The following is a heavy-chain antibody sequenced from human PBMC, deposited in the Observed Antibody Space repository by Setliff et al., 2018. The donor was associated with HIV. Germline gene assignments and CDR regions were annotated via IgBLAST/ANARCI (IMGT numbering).Heavy chain of an antibody. D-gene: IGHD1-1*01. CDR3: AYSGRQLRGPYYDF. CDR1: ELSLSTSGVG. Sequence: GSGPTLVNPTQTLTLTCTFSELSLSTSGVGVGWIRQSPGKALEWLAFIYWNNNKHYSTSLKSRLTVTKDTSKNRVVFTMTNMDPVDTATYYCAYSGRQLRGPYYDFWGQGTPVTSPQ. J-gene: IGHJ4*02. CDR2: IYWNNNK. V-gene: IGHV2-5*01.